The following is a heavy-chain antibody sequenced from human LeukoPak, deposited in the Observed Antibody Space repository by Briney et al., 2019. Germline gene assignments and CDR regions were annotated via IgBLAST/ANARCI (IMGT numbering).Heavy chain of an antibody. CDR2: IYYSGST. D-gene: IGHD1-26*01. J-gene: IGHJ4*02. CDR1: GGSISSYY. Sequence: PSETLSLTCTVSGGSISSYYWSWIRQPPGKGLAWIGSIYYSGSTYYNPSLKSRVTISVDTSKNQFSLKLSSVTAADTAVYYCASLRERSYYARGFDYWGQGTLVTVSS. CDR3: ASLRERSYYARGFDY. V-gene: IGHV4-59*05.